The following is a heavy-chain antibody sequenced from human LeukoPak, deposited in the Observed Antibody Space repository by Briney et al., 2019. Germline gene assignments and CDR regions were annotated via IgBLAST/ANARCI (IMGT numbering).Heavy chain of an antibody. V-gene: IGHV1-2*06. CDR3: ARVSTRIAAAGLNY. J-gene: IGHJ4*02. CDR1: GYTFTGYY. CDR2: INPNSGGT. Sequence: ASVKVSCKASGYTFTGYYMHWVRQAPGQGLEWMGRINPNSGGTNYAQKFQGRVTMTRDTSISTAYRELSRPRSDDTAVYYCARVSTRIAAAGLNYWGQGTLVTVSS. D-gene: IGHD6-13*01.